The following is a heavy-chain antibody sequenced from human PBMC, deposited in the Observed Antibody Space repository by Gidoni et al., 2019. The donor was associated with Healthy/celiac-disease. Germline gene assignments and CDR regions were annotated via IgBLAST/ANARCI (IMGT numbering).Heavy chain of an antibody. D-gene: IGHD1-26*01. V-gene: IGHV3-23*01. J-gene: IGHJ3*02. CDR2: ISGSGGST. CDR1: GFTFSSYA. CDR3: ANPFRGSYSEGVDAFDI. Sequence: EVQLLESGGGLVQPGGSLRLSCAASGFTFSSYAMSWVRQAPGKGLEWVSAISGSGGSTYYADSVKGRFTISRDNSKNTLYLQMNSLRAEDTAVYYCANPFRGSYSEGVDAFDIWGQGTMVTVSS.